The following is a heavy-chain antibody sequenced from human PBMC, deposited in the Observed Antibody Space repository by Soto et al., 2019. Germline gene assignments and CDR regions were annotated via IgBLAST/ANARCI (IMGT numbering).Heavy chain of an antibody. CDR2: IYHSGST. CDR3: AGHGATGYYYGMDV. J-gene: IGHJ6*02. CDR1: GGSISSGGYS. Sequence: SETLSLTCAVSGGSISSGGYSWSWIRQPPGKGLEWIGYIYHSGSTYYNPSLKSRVTISVDRSKNQFSLKLSSVTAADTAVYYCAGHGATGYYYGMDVWGQGTRVTVYS. V-gene: IGHV4-30-2*01. D-gene: IGHD4-17*01.